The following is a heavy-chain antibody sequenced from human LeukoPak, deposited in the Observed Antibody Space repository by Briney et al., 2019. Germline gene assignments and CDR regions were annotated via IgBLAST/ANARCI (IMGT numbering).Heavy chain of an antibody. Sequence: GGSRSLSCAASGFTFSGYAMSWVGQAPGKGLEWVSAISGSGGSTYYADSVKGRFTISRDNSKNTLYLQMNSLRAEDTAVHYCAKGTVRGGVGHAFDIWGEGTMGTVSS. D-gene: IGHD3-3*01. J-gene: IGHJ3*02. CDR3: AKGTVRGGVGHAFDI. CDR2: ISGSGGST. CDR1: GFTFSGYA. V-gene: IGHV3-23*01.